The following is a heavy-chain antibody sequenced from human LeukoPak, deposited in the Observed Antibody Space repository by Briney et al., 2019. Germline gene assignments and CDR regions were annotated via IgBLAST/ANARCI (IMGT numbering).Heavy chain of an antibody. D-gene: IGHD4-11*01. CDR3: ARENSNYFDY. V-gene: IGHV3-48*03. Sequence: GGSLRLSCAASGFTFSNYEMNWVRQAPGKGLEWVSHISSSGGSIYYADSVKGRFTISRDNANNSLYLQMNSLRVEDTAVYYCARENSNYFDYWGQGTLVTVSS. J-gene: IGHJ4*02. CDR1: GFTFSNYE. CDR2: ISSSGGSI.